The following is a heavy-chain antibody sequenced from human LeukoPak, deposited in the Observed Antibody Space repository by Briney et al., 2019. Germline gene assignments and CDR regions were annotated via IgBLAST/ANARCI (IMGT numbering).Heavy chain of an antibody. CDR1: GGTFSSYA. Sequence: ASVKVSCKASGGTFSSYAISWVRQAPGQGLEWMGWISTNNGDTNYAPKLQGRVTMTTDTSTSTAYIELRSLSSDDTAVYYCARDPSGDYGCNWGAFDIWGQGTMVTVSS. D-gene: IGHD4-23*01. CDR3: ARDPSGDYGCNWGAFDI. J-gene: IGHJ3*02. CDR2: ISTNNGDT. V-gene: IGHV1-18*01.